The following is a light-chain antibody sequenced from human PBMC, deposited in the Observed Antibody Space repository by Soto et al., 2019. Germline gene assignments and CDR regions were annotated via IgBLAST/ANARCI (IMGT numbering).Light chain of an antibody. Sequence: DIVMTQSPDSLAVSLGERATFNCKSTQSVLYSSNNKNYLAWYQLKPGQPPKLLIYWASTRDSGVPDRFSGSGSGTDFTLTISSLQAEDVAVYYCQQYYSTPFTFGGGTKVEIK. CDR2: WAS. CDR3: QQYYSTPFT. CDR1: QSVLYSSNNKNY. J-gene: IGKJ4*01. V-gene: IGKV4-1*01.